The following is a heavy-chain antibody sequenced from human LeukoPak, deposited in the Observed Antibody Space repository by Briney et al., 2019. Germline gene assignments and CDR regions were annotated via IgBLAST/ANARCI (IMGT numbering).Heavy chain of an antibody. Sequence: GGSLRLSCAASGFTFSSYSMNWVRQAPGKGLEWVSYISSSSSTIYYADSVKGRFTISRDNAKNSLYLQMNSLRAEDTAVYYCAREGGWLQSYYFDYWGQGTLDTVSS. CDR1: GFTFSSYS. CDR3: AREGGWLQSYYFDY. V-gene: IGHV3-48*01. CDR2: ISSSSSTI. J-gene: IGHJ4*02. D-gene: IGHD5-24*01.